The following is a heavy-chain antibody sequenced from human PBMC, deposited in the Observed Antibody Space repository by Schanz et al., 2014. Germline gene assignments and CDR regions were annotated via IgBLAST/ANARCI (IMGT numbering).Heavy chain of an antibody. D-gene: IGHD3-10*01. CDR1: GGTFSSYT. V-gene: IGHV1-69*08. CDR2: IIPVLNIA. J-gene: IGHJ6*02. CDR3: ARDGGEVVRGVIEGVNHYYYGMDV. Sequence: QVQLVQSEAEVKKPGSSVKVSCKASGGTFSSYTISWMRQAPGQGLEWMGKIIPVLNIATYAQRFQGRVSITADTATNTAYMELSSLTSEDTAVYYCARDGGEVVRGVIEGVNHYYYGMDVWGQGTTVTVSS.